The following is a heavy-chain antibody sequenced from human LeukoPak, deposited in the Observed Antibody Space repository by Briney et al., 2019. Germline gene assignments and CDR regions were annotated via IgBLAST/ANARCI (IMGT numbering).Heavy chain of an antibody. CDR1: GFTFDDYA. CDR3: AKASGFEWLAGGELDY. D-gene: IGHD6-19*01. V-gene: IGHV3-9*01. Sequence: GGSLRLSCAASGFTFDDYAMHWVRQAPGKGLEWVSGISWNSGSIGYADSVKGRFTISRDNAKNSLYLQMNSLRAEDTALYYCAKASGFEWLAGGELDYWGRGTLVTVSS. CDR2: ISWNSGSI. J-gene: IGHJ4*02.